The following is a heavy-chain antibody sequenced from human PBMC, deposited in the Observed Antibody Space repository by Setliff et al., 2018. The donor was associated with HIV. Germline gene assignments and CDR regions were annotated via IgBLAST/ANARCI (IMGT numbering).Heavy chain of an antibody. D-gene: IGHD3-3*01. J-gene: IGHJ4*02. CDR3: ASANNFWSGYPPV. CDR1: GGSISSSSYY. Sequence: ETLSLTCTVSGGSISSSSYYWGWIRQPPGKGLEWIGSIYYSESTYYNPSLKSRVTISVDTSKNQFSLRLSSVTAADTAVYYCASANNFWSGYPPVWGQGTLVTVSS. CDR2: IYYSEST. V-gene: IGHV4-39*01.